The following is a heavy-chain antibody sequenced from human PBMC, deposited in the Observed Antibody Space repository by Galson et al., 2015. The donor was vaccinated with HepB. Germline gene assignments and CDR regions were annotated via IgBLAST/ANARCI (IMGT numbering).Heavy chain of an antibody. Sequence: PALVKPTQTLTLTCTFSGFSLSTSGVGVGWIRQPPGKALEWLALIYWDDDKRYSPSLKSRLTITKDTSKNQVVLTMTNMDPVDTATYYCAHRNSPSLVLLWFGEPGDYFDYWGQGTLVTVSS. J-gene: IGHJ4*02. CDR2: IYWDDDK. CDR1: GFSLSTSGVG. D-gene: IGHD3-10*01. V-gene: IGHV2-5*02. CDR3: AHRNSPSLVLLWFGEPGDYFDY.